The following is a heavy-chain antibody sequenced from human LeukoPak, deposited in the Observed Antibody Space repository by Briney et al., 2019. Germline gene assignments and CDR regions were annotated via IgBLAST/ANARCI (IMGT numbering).Heavy chain of an antibody. J-gene: IGHJ3*02. D-gene: IGHD2-15*01. CDR3: AARQPVGGIEGDAFDI. V-gene: IGHV1-2*02. CDR1: GYTFTGYY. CDR2: INPNSGDT. Sequence: ASVKVSCKASGYTFTGYYMHWVRQAPGQGLEWMGWINPNSGDTNYAQKFQGRVTMTRDTSISTAYMELSRLRSDDTAVYYCAARQPVGGIEGDAFDIWGQGTMVTVSS.